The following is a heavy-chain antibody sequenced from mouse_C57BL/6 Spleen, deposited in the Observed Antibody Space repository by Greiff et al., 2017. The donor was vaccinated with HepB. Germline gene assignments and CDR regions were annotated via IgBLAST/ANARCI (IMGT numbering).Heavy chain of an antibody. J-gene: IGHJ3*01. CDR1: GYSFTDYN. D-gene: IGHD1-1*01. CDR2: INPNYGTT. V-gene: IGHV1-39*01. CDR3: ARSGYYGSSYVAGPY. Sequence: EVQLQQSGPELVKPGASVKISCKASGYSFTDYNMNWVKQSNGKSLEWIGVINPNYGTTSYNQKFKGKATLTVDQSSSTAYMQLNSLTSEDSAVYYCARSGYYGSSYVAGPYWGQGTLVTVSA.